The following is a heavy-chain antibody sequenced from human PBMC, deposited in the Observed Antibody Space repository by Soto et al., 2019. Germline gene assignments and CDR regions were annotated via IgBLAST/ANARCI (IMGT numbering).Heavy chain of an antibody. J-gene: IGHJ6*03. V-gene: IGHV5-51*01. CDR3: GLTMVRGVLYYYMDV. CDR2: IYPGDSDT. Sequence: GESLKISCKGSGYSFTSYWIGWVRQMPGKGLEWMGIIYPGDSDTRYSPSFQGQVTISADKSISTAYLQWSSLKASDTAMYYCGLTMVRGVLYYYMDVWGKGTTVTVSS. D-gene: IGHD3-10*01. CDR1: GYSFTSYW.